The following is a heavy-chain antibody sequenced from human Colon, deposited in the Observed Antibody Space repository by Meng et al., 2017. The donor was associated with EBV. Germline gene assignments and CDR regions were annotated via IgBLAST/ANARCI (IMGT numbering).Heavy chain of an antibody. Sequence: PGLVNPSVPLPLPSTALGGSIRISSYYWGWIRQPPGKGLEWIGSIYYNGSTYYNPSLKSRVTISVDTSKNQFSLKLNSVTAADTAVYYCARRRYYYGSGSYHSYYFDYWGQGALVTVSS. CDR1: GGSIRISSYY. CDR3: ARRRYYYGSGSYHSYYFDY. CDR2: IYYNGST. V-gene: IGHV4-39*01. J-gene: IGHJ4*02. D-gene: IGHD3-10*01.